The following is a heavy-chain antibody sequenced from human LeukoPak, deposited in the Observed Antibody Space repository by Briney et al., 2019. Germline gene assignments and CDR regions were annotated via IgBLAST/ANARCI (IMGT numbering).Heavy chain of an antibody. Sequence: SETLSLTCTVSGGSISSTNYYWGWIRQPPGKGLEWIGSIYYSGSTYYNPSLKSRLTISLDTSKNQFPLRLSSVTAADTAFYYCARRYNWNDRWDWGQGTLVTVS. D-gene: IGHD1-1*01. CDR1: GGSISSTNYY. CDR2: IYYSGST. V-gene: IGHV4-39*06. J-gene: IGHJ4*02. CDR3: ARRYNWNDRWD.